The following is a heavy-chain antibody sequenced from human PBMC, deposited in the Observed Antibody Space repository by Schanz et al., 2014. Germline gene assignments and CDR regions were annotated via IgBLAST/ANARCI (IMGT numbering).Heavy chain of an antibody. CDR1: GYTFTGYY. V-gene: IGHV1-2*02. Sequence: QVQLVQSGAEVKKPGASVKVSCKASGYTFTGYYMHWVRQAPGQGLEWMGWINPNSGGTNYAQKFQGRVTMTRETSISTASMELSRLRSDDTAVYYCARAGQDFEYSSLSPIWYFDLWGRGTLVTVSS. CDR3: ARAGQDFEYSSLSPIWYFDL. J-gene: IGHJ2*01. CDR2: INPNSGGT. D-gene: IGHD6-6*01.